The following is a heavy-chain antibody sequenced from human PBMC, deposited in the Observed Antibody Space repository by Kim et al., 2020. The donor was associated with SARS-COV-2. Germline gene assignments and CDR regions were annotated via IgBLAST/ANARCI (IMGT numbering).Heavy chain of an antibody. Sequence: GGSLSLSCAASGFTFSLYTINWVRQAPGKGLEWISHISSTSSTIYYADSVKGRLTVSRDNAKNSLSLQMNSLRAEDTAIYFCTRENFWYFDLWGRGTLVT. D-gene: IGHD1-7*01. CDR3: TRENFWYFDL. J-gene: IGHJ2*01. V-gene: IGHV3-48*01. CDR2: ISSTSSTI. CDR1: GFTFSLYT.